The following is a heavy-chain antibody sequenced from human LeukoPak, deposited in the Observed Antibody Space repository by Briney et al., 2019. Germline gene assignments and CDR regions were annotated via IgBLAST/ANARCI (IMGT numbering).Heavy chain of an antibody. CDR3: ARHIGGSYYSYAFDI. CDR2: IYTSGST. D-gene: IGHD1-26*01. J-gene: IGHJ3*02. V-gene: IGHV4-4*07. CDR1: GGSITSYY. Sequence: SETLSLTCTVSGGSITSYYWSWIRQPAGKGLEWIGRIYTSGSTDYNPSLKSRLTISVDTSKNQFSLKLSSVTAADTAVYYCARHIGGSYYSYAFDIWGQGTMVTVSS.